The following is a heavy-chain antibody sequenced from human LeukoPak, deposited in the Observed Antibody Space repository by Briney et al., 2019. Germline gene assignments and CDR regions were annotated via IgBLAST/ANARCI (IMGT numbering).Heavy chain of an antibody. J-gene: IGHJ4*02. V-gene: IGHV4-39*01. CDR2: IYYSGST. CDR1: GGSISSSSYY. Sequence: PSETLSLTCTVSGGSISSSSYYWGWIRQPPGKGLEWIGSIYYSGSTYYNPSLKSRVTISVDTSKNQFSLKLSSVTAADTAVYYCAMTTQQLRASDYWGQGTLVTVSS. D-gene: IGHD6-13*01. CDR3: AMTTQQLRASDY.